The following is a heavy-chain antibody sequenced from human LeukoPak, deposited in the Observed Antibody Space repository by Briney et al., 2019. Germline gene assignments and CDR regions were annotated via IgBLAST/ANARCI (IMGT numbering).Heavy chain of an antibody. V-gene: IGHV3-64*01. CDR1: GFTFSSYA. CDR3: ARVVVSGYFDY. D-gene: IGHD2-15*01. Sequence: GGSLRLSCAASGFTFSSYAMHWVRQAPGKGLEYVSAISSNGGSTYYANSVKGRFTISRDNSKNTLYLQMGSLRAEDMAVYYCARVVVSGYFDYWGQGTLVTVSS. CDR2: ISSNGGST. J-gene: IGHJ4*02.